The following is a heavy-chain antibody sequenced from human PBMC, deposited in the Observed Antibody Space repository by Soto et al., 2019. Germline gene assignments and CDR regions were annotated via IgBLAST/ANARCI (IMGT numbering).Heavy chain of an antibody. D-gene: IGHD4-17*01. V-gene: IGHV3-30*03. J-gene: IGHJ6*02. Sequence: GGSLRLSCAASGFTFSSYGMHWVRQAPGKGLEWVAVISYDGSNKYYADSVKGRFTISRDNSKNTLYLQMNSLRAEDTAVYYCASTGRGVTTFNDGMDVWGQGTTVTVSS. CDR2: ISYDGSNK. CDR3: ASTGRGVTTFNDGMDV. CDR1: GFTFSSYG.